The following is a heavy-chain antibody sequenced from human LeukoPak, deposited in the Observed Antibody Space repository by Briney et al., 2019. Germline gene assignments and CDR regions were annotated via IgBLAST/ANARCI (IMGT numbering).Heavy chain of an antibody. CDR1: RFTFSSNA. CDR2: ISGSGGST. J-gene: IGHJ5*02. D-gene: IGHD3-10*01. V-gene: IGHV3-23*01. Sequence: PGGSLRLSSAASRFTFSSNALSWVRPGPGKELEWGSAISGSGGSTYYADSVKGRFTISRDNSKNTLYLQMNSLRAEDTAVYYCAKAGYGSGSYYNNWFDPWGQGTLVTVSS. CDR3: AKAGYGSGSYYNNWFDP.